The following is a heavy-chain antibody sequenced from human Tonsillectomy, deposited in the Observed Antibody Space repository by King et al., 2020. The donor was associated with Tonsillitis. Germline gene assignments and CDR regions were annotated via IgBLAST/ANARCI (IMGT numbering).Heavy chain of an antibody. CDR2: ITTYNGNT. J-gene: IGHJ6*02. CDR3: RAGVVPAAIGPPGDG. Sequence: VQLVESGAEVKKPGASVKVSCKASGYTFTSYGISWVRQAPGQGLEWMGWITTYNGNTNYAQKLQGRVTMTTDTSTSTAYMELTSLRSDDTAVYYCRAGVVPAAIGPPGDGWGQGAKVPVS. V-gene: IGHV1-18*01. D-gene: IGHD2-2*02. CDR1: GYTFTSYG.